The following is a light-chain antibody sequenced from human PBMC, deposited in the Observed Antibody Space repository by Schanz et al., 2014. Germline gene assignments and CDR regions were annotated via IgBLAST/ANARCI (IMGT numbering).Light chain of an antibody. CDR3: AVWDDSLSGPV. J-gene: IGLJ3*02. Sequence: QSVLTQPASVSGSPGQSITVSCTGTSTDVGSYNLVSWYQQHPGKAPKLIIYVDTQRPSGVPDRFSGSKSGTSASLAISGLRSEDEADYYCAVWDDSLSGPVFGGGTKLTVL. CDR1: STDVGSYNL. V-gene: IGLV2-14*02. CDR2: VDT.